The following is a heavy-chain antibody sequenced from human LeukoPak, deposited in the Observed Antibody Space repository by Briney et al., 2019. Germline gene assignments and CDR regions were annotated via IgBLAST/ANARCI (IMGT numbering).Heavy chain of an antibody. Sequence: PGGSLRLSCAASGFTLSSYSMNWVRQAPGKGLEWVSSISSSSSSIYYADSVKGRFTISRDNAKNSLYLQMNSLRAEDTAVYYCASSVWGSYRYFDYWGRGTLVTVSS. V-gene: IGHV3-21*01. D-gene: IGHD3-16*02. J-gene: IGHJ4*02. CDR1: GFTLSSYS. CDR2: ISSSSSSI. CDR3: ASSVWGSYRYFDY.